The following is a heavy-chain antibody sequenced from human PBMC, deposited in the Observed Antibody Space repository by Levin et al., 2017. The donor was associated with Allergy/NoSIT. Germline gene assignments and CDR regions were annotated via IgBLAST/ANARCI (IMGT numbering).Heavy chain of an antibody. CDR1: GGSISSYY. J-gene: IGHJ3*02. CDR2: IYTSGST. V-gene: IGHV4-4*07. D-gene: IGHD2-21*02. CDR3: ARDSGDLNAFDI. Sequence: SCTVSGGSISSYYWSWIRQPAGKGLEWIGRIYTSGSTNYNPSLKSRVTMSVDTPKNQFSLKLSSVTAADAAVYYCARDSGDLNAFDIWGQGTMVTVSS.